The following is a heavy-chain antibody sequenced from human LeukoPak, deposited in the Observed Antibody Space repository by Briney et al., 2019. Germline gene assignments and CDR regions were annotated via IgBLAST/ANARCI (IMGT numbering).Heavy chain of an antibody. CDR3: ARAYYCGGGSCKLEY. CDR2: IYPGDSDT. V-gene: IGHV5-51*01. CDR1: GYNFNSYW. Sequence: PGESLEISCQGSGYNFNSYWIAWVRQLPGKGLEWMGIIYPGDSDTRYSPSFQGQITISADKSINTAYLRWSSLKASDTAMYYCARAYYCGGGSCKLEYWGQGTLVTVSS. J-gene: IGHJ4*02. D-gene: IGHD2-15*01.